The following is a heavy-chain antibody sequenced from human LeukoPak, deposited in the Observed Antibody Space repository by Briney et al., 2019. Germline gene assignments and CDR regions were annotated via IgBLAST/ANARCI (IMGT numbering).Heavy chain of an antibody. CDR1: GFTFSSYG. D-gene: IGHD1-26*01. Sequence: GRSLRLSCAASGFTFSSYGMHWVRQAPGKGLEWGAVIWYDGSNKYYADSVKGRFTISRDNSKNTLYLQMNSLRAEDTAVYYCARGAISSGSPWMYNWFDPWGQGTLVTVSS. CDR3: ARGAISSGSPWMYNWFDP. CDR2: IWYDGSNK. J-gene: IGHJ5*02. V-gene: IGHV3-33*01.